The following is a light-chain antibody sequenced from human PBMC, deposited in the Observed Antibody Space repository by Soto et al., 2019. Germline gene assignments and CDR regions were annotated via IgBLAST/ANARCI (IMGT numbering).Light chain of an antibody. CDR1: SSDVGGYNY. CDR2: EVN. CDR3: CTYAGSSFYV. J-gene: IGLJ1*01. V-gene: IGLV2-8*01. Sequence: QSVLTQPPSASGSPGQSVTISCTGTSSDVGGYNYVSWYQQHPGKAPKLMIYEVNKRPSGVPDRFSGSKSGNTASLTVSGLQAEDEAHYYCCTYAGSSFYVFGTGTRSPS.